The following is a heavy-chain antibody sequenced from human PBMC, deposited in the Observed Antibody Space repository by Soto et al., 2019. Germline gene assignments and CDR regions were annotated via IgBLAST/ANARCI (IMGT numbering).Heavy chain of an antibody. CDR1: GGSISSYY. J-gene: IGHJ4*02. CDR3: ARHCSTTSCYRY. V-gene: IGHV4-59*08. Sequence: SETLCLTCTVSGGSISSYYWSWIRQPPGKGLEWIGYIYYSGSTNYNPSLKSRVTISVDTSKNQFSLKLSSVTAADTAVYYCARHCSTTSCYRYWGQGTLVXVSS. CDR2: IYYSGST. D-gene: IGHD2-2*01.